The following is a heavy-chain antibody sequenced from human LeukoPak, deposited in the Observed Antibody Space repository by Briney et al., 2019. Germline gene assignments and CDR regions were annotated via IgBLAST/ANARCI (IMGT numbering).Heavy chain of an antibody. CDR3: ARVGVPLGYCSSTSCYDSWFDP. CDR1: GGAFSSYA. Sequence: ASVKVSCKASGGAFSSYAISWVRQAPGQGLEWMGGIIPIFGTANYAQKFQGRVTITADESTSTAYMELSSLRSEDTAVYYCARVGVPLGYCSSTSCYDSWFDPWGQGTLVTVSS. D-gene: IGHD2-2*01. J-gene: IGHJ5*02. CDR2: IIPIFGTA. V-gene: IGHV1-69*13.